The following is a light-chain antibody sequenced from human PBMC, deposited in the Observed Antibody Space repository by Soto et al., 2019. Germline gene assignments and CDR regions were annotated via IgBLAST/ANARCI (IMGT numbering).Light chain of an antibody. CDR2: EVS. CDR3: SSYSSSGTFVL. J-gene: IGLJ2*01. CDR1: TSDIGGYKY. V-gene: IGLV2-14*01. Sequence: QSALTQPASVSGSPGQSITISCSGTTSDIGGYKYVSWYQQLPGKAPKLLISEVSRRPSEVSSRFSASKSGNTASLSISGLQTGDEATYYCSSYSSSGTFVLFGGGTQLTVL.